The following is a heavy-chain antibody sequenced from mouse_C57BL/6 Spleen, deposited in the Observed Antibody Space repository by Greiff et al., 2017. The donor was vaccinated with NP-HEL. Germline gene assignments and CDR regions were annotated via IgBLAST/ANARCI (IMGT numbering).Heavy chain of an antibody. CDR1: GYTFTSYW. Sequence: QVQLQQPGAELVRPGTSVKLSCKASGYTFTSYWMHWVKQRPGQGLEWIGVIDPSDSYTNYNQKFKGKATLTVDTSSSTSYMQLSSLTSEDSAVYYCARRRYYGSSPYAMDYWGQGTSVTVSS. CDR3: ARRRYYGSSPYAMDY. D-gene: IGHD1-1*01. J-gene: IGHJ4*01. V-gene: IGHV1-59*01. CDR2: IDPSDSYT.